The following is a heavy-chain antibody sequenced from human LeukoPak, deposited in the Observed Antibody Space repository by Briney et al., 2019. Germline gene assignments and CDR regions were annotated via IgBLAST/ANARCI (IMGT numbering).Heavy chain of an antibody. V-gene: IGHV3-21*01. CDR2: ISSSSSYI. CDR3: ARAPVLRFLEWPLDYYMDV. Sequence: GGSLRLSCAASGFTFSSYSMNWVRQAPGKGLEWVSSISSSSSYIYYADSVKGRSTISRDNAKNSLYLQMNSLRAEDTAVYYCARAPVLRFLEWPLDYYMDVWGKGTTVTVSS. J-gene: IGHJ6*03. D-gene: IGHD3-3*01. CDR1: GFTFSSYS.